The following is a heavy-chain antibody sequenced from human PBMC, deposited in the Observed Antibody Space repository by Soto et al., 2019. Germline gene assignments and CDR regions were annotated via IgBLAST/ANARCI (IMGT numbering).Heavy chain of an antibody. V-gene: IGHV3-53*01. Sequence: GGSLRLSCAASGLEVSYNYMNWVRQAPGKGLEWVSVLYNSETTYYAESVKGRFTISRDTVKNTVYLEMNNLRVDDTAVYYCARDKTQGAGWFDPWGRGTLVTVSS. CDR3: ARDKTQGAGWFDP. CDR1: GLEVSYNY. J-gene: IGHJ5*02. CDR2: LYNSETT.